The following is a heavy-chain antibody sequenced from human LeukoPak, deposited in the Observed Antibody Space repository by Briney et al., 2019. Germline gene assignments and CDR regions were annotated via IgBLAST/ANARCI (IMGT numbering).Heavy chain of an antibody. V-gene: IGHV1-18*01. J-gene: IGHJ4*02. D-gene: IGHD3-22*01. Sequence: ASVKVSCKASGYTFTSYGISWVRQAPGQGLEWMEWISAYNGNTNYAQKLQGRVTMTTDTSTSTAYMELRSLRSDDTAVYYCAREVEYYDSSGYYFGAPQVVVDYWGQGTLVTVSS. CDR3: AREVEYYDSSGYYFGAPQVVVDY. CDR1: GYTFTSYG. CDR2: ISAYNGNT.